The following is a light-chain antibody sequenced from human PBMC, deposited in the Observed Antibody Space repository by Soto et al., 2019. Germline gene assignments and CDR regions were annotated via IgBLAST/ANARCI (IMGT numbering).Light chain of an antibody. CDR1: QSISNY. Sequence: DIQMTQSPSSLSASVGDRVTITCRASQSISNYLNWYQQKPGRAPKLLIYTASNLQSGVPSRFSGSGSGTDFTLTISSLQPEDFATYYCQQSYSSPRTFGQGTQVEI. V-gene: IGKV1-39*01. J-gene: IGKJ1*01. CDR3: QQSYSSPRT. CDR2: TAS.